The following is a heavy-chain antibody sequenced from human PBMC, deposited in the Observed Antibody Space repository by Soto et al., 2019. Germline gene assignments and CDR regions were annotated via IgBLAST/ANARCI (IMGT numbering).Heavy chain of an antibody. CDR3: ARMSMAVAGTLVFDY. CDR1: GGSISSYY. V-gene: IGHV4-59*08. D-gene: IGHD6-19*01. Sequence: PSETLSLTCTVSGGSISSYYWSWIRQPPGKGLEWIGYINYSGSISYNPSLKSRVTISLDTSKNHFSLKLSSVTAADTAVYYCARMSMAVAGTLVFDYWAQKTLVTVSS. CDR2: INYSGSI. J-gene: IGHJ4*02.